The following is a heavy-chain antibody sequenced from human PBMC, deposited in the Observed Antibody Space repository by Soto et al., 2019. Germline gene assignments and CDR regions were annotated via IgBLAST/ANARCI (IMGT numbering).Heavy chain of an antibody. Sequence: QITLKASGPTLANPTQTLTLTCTFSGFSLSTSGVGVGCIRQPPGKALEWLALIYWDDDKRYSPSLKSRITITKDTYKNQVLLKMTNMDPVDTATYYCAHSYYYDSSGYYYVCYFDYWGQGTMVTVSS. CDR2: IYWDDDK. CDR1: GFSLSTSGVG. V-gene: IGHV2-5*02. CDR3: AHSYYYDSSGYYYVCYFDY. D-gene: IGHD3-22*01. J-gene: IGHJ4*02.